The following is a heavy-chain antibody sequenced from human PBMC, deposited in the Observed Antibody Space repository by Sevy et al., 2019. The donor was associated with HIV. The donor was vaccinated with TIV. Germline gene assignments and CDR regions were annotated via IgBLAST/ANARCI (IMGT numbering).Heavy chain of an antibody. CDR3: ARALYAYSSH. CDR2: INQAGSEI. J-gene: IGHJ4*02. V-gene: IGHV3-7*01. CDR1: GFTFSSFW. Sequence: GGSLRLSCAASGFTFSSFWMTWVRQAPGKGLEWVANINQAGSEIHYVDSVKGRFSISRDNAKNSLNLQMNSLRAEDTAVYYCARALYAYSSHWGQGTLVTVSS. D-gene: IGHD4-4*01.